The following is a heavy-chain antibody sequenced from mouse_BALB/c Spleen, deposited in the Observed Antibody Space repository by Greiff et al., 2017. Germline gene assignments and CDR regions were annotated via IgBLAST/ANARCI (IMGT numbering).Heavy chain of an antibody. CDR2: ISNGGGST. CDR3: ARGYDYDDGFDY. J-gene: IGHJ2*01. CDR1: GFTFSSYT. V-gene: IGHV5-12-2*01. D-gene: IGHD2-4*01. Sequence: EVQLVESGGGLVQPGGSLKLSCAASGFTFSSYTLSWVRQTPEKRLEWVAYISNGGGSTYYPDTVQGRFTISRDNAKNTLYLQMSSLKSEDTAMNYCARGYDYDDGFDYWGQGTTLTVSA.